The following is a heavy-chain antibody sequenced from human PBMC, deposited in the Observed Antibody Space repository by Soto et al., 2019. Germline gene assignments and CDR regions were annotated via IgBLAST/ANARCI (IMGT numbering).Heavy chain of an antibody. D-gene: IGHD1-20*01. CDR3: ARDNWNTV. V-gene: IGHV3-74*01. J-gene: IGHJ3*01. CDR2: VNGDGSGT. Sequence: GGSLRLSCAASGFTFSNYWMHWVRQAPGKGLVWVSRVNGDGSGTFYADSVKGRFTISRDNAENTVFLQMNSLRAEDAAVYYCARDNWNTVWGQGTMVTVSS. CDR1: GFTFSNYW.